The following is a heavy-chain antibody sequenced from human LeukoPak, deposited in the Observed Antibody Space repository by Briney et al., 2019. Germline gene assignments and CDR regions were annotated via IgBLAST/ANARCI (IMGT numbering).Heavy chain of an antibody. Sequence: GGSLRLSCAASGFTFNTYAMTWVRQAPGKGLEWVSSISASGGSTYYADSVKGRFTISRDNSKNTLYLQMNSLRAEDTAVYYCARVYTAIDYWGQGTLVTVSS. CDR3: ARVYTAIDY. CDR1: GFTFNTYA. CDR2: ISASGGST. J-gene: IGHJ4*02. V-gene: IGHV3-23*01. D-gene: IGHD5-18*01.